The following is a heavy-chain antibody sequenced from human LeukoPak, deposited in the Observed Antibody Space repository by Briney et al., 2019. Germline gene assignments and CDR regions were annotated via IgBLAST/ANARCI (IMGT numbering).Heavy chain of an antibody. CDR3: ARLVWVSYYYDSSGYSYYFDY. CDR1: GYTFTGYY. CDR2: INPNSGGT. J-gene: IGHJ4*02. D-gene: IGHD3-22*01. V-gene: IGHV1-2*02. Sequence: ASVKVSCKASGYTFTGYYMHWVRQAPGQGLEWMGWINPNSGGTNYAQKFQGRVTMTRDTSISTAYMELSRLRSDDTAVYYCARLVWVSYYYDSSGYSYYFDYWGQGTLVTVSS.